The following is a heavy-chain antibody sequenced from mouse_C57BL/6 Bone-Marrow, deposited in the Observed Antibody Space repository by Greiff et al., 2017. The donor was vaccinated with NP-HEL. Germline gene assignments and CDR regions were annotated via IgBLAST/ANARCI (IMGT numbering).Heavy chain of an antibody. D-gene: IGHD2-1*01. CDR3: AREELLDY. CDR2: INPGSGGT. CDR1: GYAFTNYL. V-gene: IGHV1-54*01. Sequence: VQLQESGAELVRPGTSVKVSCKASGYAFTNYLIEWVKQRPGQGLEWIGVINPGSGGTNYNEKFKGKATQTADKASSTAYMQLSSLTSEDSAVYFCAREELLDYWGQGTTLTVSS. J-gene: IGHJ2*01.